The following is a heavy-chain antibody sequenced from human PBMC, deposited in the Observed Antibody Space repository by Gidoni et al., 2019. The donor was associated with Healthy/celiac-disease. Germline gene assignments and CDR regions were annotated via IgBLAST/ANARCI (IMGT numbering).Heavy chain of an antibody. J-gene: IGHJ4*02. CDR1: GYSISSGYY. Sequence: QVQLQESVPGLVKPSETLSLTCTVSGYSISSGYYWGWIRQPPGKGLEWIGSIYHSGSTYYNPSLKSRVTISVDTSKNQFSLKLSSVTAADTAVYYCARDVVAGTLDYWGQGTLVTVSS. CDR3: ARDVVAGTLDY. CDR2: IYHSGST. V-gene: IGHV4-38-2*02. D-gene: IGHD6-19*01.